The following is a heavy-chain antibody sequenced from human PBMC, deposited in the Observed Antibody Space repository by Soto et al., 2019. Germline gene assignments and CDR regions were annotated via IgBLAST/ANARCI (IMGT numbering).Heavy chain of an antibody. CDR2: ISAYNGNT. CDR3: ARDRGYCSGGSCYRGWFDP. J-gene: IGHJ5*02. D-gene: IGHD2-15*01. Sequence: ASVKVSCKASGYTFTIYGISWVLQAPGQGLEWMGWISAYNGNTNYAQKLQGRVTMTTDTSTSTAYMELRSLRSDDTAVYYCARDRGYCSGGSCYRGWFDPWGQGTLVTVSS. V-gene: IGHV1-18*01. CDR1: GYTFTIYG.